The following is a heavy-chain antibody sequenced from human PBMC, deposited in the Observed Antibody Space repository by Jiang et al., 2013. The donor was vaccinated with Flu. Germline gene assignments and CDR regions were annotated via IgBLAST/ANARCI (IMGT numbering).Heavy chain of an antibody. CDR3: ARSPPPSYYGVGPPSWFDP. D-gene: IGHD3-10*01. CDR1: GGSINNYY. Sequence: GPGLVKPSETLSLTCTVSGGSINNYYWSWIRQSPGTGLEWIGYIYYTGSTNYNPSLRSRVTISVDTSKNQVSLKLSSVTAADTAVYYCARSPPPSYYGVGPPSWFDPWGQG. V-gene: IGHV4-59*08. CDR2: IYYTGST. J-gene: IGHJ5*02.